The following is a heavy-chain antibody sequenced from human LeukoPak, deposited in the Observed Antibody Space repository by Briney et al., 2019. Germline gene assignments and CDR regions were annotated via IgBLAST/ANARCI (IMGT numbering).Heavy chain of an antibody. J-gene: IGHJ3*02. D-gene: IGHD1-1*01. Sequence: SETLSLTCTVSGGSISSYYWSWIRQPPGKGLEWIGYIYYSGSTYYNPSLKSRVTISVDTSKNQFSLKLSSVTAADTAVYYCARVRRILFAFDIWGQGTMVTVSS. V-gene: IGHV4-59*12. CDR3: ARVRRILFAFDI. CDR1: GGSISSYY. CDR2: IYYSGST.